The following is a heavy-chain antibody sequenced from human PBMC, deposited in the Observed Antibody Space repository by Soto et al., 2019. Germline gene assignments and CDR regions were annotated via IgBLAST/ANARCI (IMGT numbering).Heavy chain of an antibody. Sequence: QITLKESGPTLVKPTQTLTLTCTFSGFSFRTSGVGVGWIRQPPGKALEWLALIYWNDDKRYSPSLKSRLTSTSDPPKLPPVLPMTNMDPVDTAKYHCVSGSFPNWFDPWGQGPLVTVSS. CDR3: VSGSFPNWFDP. CDR1: GFSFRTSGVG. D-gene: IGHD3-10*01. V-gene: IGHV2-5*01. CDR2: IYWNDDK. J-gene: IGHJ5*02.